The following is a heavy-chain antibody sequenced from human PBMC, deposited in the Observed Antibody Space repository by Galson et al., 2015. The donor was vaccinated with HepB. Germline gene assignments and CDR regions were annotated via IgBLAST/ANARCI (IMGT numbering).Heavy chain of an antibody. D-gene: IGHD3-10*01. CDR3: ARAYGSGSYYKD. Sequence: SLRLSCAASGFTFSSYSMNWVRQAPGKGLEWVSSISSSSSYIYYADSVKGRFTISRDNAKNSLYLQMNSLRAEGTAVYYCARAYGSGSYYKDWGQGTLVTVSS. CDR2: ISSSSSYI. CDR1: GFTFSSYS. V-gene: IGHV3-21*01. J-gene: IGHJ4*02.